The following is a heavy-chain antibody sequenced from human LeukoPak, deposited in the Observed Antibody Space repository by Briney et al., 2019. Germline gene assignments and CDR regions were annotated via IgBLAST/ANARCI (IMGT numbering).Heavy chain of an antibody. D-gene: IGHD3-10*01. CDR3: ARGPGSGSYFAWFDP. Sequence: PSETLSLTCAVYGGSFNGYYWSWIRQPPGKGLEWIGEINHSGSTNYNSSLKSRVTMSVDTSKNQVSLKLSSVTAADTAVYYCARGPGSGSYFAWFDPWGQGTQVTVSS. CDR1: GGSFNGYY. CDR2: INHSGST. V-gene: IGHV4-34*01. J-gene: IGHJ5*02.